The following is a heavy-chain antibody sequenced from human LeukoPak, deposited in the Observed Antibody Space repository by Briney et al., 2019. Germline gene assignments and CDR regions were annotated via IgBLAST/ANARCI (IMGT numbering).Heavy chain of an antibody. CDR2: INHSGST. CDR1: GGSFSGYY. Sequence: SETLSLTCAVYGGSFSGYYWSWIRQPPGKGLERIGEINHSGSTNYNPSLKSRVTISVDTSKNQFSLKLSSVTAADTAVYYCARVPRITIFGVVIDNYYYYGMDVWGQGTTVTVSS. V-gene: IGHV4-34*01. J-gene: IGHJ6*02. CDR3: ARVPRITIFGVVIDNYYYYGMDV. D-gene: IGHD3-3*01.